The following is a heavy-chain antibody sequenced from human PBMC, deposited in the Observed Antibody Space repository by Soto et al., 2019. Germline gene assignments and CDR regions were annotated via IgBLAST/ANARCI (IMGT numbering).Heavy chain of an antibody. CDR1: GYTFTSYT. V-gene: IGHV1-18*04. CDR2: ISAYNGNT. Sequence: QVQLVQSGAEVKKPGASVKVSCKASGYTFTSYTISWVRQAPGQGLEGMGSISAYNGNTDYAQKFQGRVTMTTDTSTSTAYMELRSLRSDDTAVYYCARLAGGTSGWYYYYGMDVWGQGATVTVSS. CDR3: ARLAGGTSGWYYYYGMDV. J-gene: IGHJ6*02. D-gene: IGHD6-19*01.